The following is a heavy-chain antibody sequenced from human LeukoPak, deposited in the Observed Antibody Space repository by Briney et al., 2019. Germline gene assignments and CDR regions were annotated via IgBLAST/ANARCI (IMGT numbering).Heavy chain of an antibody. CDR3: ARHSRSSGFDY. J-gene: IGHJ4*02. CDR1: GYTFNSSY. Sequence: SVKVSCKASGYTFNSSYMHWVRQAPGQGLEWMGGIIPIFGTANYAQKFQGRVTITADESTSTAYMELSSLRSEDTAVYYCARHSRSSGFDYWGQGTLVTVSS. CDR2: IIPIFGTA. V-gene: IGHV1-69*13. D-gene: IGHD6-13*01.